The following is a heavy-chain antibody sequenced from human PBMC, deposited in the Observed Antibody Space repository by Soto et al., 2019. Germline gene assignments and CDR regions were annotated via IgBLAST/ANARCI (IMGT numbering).Heavy chain of an antibody. CDR1: GGSISSGGYF. Sequence: SETLSLTYAVSGGSISSGGYFWSWIRQPPRKGLEWIGYIYHSGSTYYKPSLKSRVSISIDTSKNQFSLKMRSVTVADTAVYFCSSSAVPIVVVPAARSWFDPWGQGTLVTVSS. J-gene: IGHJ5*02. CDR2: IYHSGST. D-gene: IGHD2-2*01. V-gene: IGHV4-30-2*01. CDR3: SSSAVPIVVVPAARSWFDP.